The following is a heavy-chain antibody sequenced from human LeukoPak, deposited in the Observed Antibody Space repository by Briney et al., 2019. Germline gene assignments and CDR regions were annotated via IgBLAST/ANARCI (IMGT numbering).Heavy chain of an antibody. CDR2: IWYDGSNK. Sequence: PGGSLRLSCVVSGFTLSTYSINWVRQAPGKGLEWVAVIWYDGSNKYYADSVKGRFTISRDNSKNTLYLQMNSLRAEDTAVYYCAREKPSSTFDIWGQGTMVTVSS. CDR1: GFTLSTYS. V-gene: IGHV3-33*08. J-gene: IGHJ3*02. CDR3: AREKPSSTFDI. D-gene: IGHD1-1*01.